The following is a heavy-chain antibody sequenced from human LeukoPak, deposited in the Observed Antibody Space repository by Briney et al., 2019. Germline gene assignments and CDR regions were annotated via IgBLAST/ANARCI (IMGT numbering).Heavy chain of an antibody. CDR1: GGSMRHSY. J-gene: IGHJ4*02. D-gene: IGHD3-3*01. V-gene: IGHV4-59*01. CDR3: ARGSRYKPDFFDD. CDR2: VYDNGNS. Sequence: PSETLSLTXSVSGGSMRHSYWTWIRQTPEKGLEWIGYVYDNGNSNSRSSLRSRVSMSVDTSKNEFSLKLSSVTAADTAVYFCARGSRYKPDFFDDWGLGTPVTVSS.